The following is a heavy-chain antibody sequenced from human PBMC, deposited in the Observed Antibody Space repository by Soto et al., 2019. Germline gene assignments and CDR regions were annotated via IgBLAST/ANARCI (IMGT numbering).Heavy chain of an antibody. Sequence: TLSLTCTVSGASFSRGGYYWGWIRQHPGKGLGWMGYIYYSGSTYYNPSLNSRVTISVDTSKNQCSLKLSSVTAADTAVYFCARDSSSWGDYYYYYYMDVWGKGTTVTVSS. CDR2: IYYSGST. J-gene: IGHJ6*03. D-gene: IGHD6-13*01. CDR3: ARDSSSWGDYYYYYYMDV. V-gene: IGHV4-31*03. CDR1: GASFSRGGYY.